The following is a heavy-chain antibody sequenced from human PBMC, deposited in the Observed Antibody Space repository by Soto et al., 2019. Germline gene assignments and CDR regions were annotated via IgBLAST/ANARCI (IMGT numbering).Heavy chain of an antibody. D-gene: IGHD1-7*01. CDR3: ASGWRISGTYGFDY. CDR2: MNPNSGNT. J-gene: IGHJ4*02. CDR1: GYTVTRYD. Sequence: QVQLVRSGAEVKKPGASEKVSCKDSGYTVTRYDFNWVRQATGQGLEWMGWMNPNSGNTGYAQKFQGRVTMTSNTSIGTAYMELSSLRSEDTAVYYWASGWRISGTYGFDYWGQGSLVTVSS. V-gene: IGHV1-8*01.